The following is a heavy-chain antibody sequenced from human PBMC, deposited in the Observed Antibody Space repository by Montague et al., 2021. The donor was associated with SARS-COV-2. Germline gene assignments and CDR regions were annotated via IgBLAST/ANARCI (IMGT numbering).Heavy chain of an antibody. CDR1: GGAMNSVSDF. Sequence: TLSLTCTVSGGAMNSVSDFWGWIRQPSGKGLEWIGRVRPGGRTNYNPSLGSRVTVSLDTSKNQFSLKLSSVTAADSAVYYCTTDTDWRGIDYWGLGTLVTVSS. CDR3: TTDTDWRGIDY. V-gene: IGHV4-61*02. J-gene: IGHJ4*02. D-gene: IGHD3/OR15-3a*01. CDR2: VRPGGRT.